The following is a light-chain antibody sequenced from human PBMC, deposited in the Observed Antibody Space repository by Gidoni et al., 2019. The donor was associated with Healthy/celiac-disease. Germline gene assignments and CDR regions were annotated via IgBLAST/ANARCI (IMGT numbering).Light chain of an antibody. V-gene: IGKV3-11*01. CDR1: QSVSSY. CDR3: QQRSNWPIT. CDR2: DAS. J-gene: IGKJ5*01. Sequence: IVLTHSPATLSLSPGERATLSCRASQSVSSYLAWYQQKPGQAPRLLIYDASTRATGIPARFSGSGSGTDFTLTISRLEPEDFAVYYCQQRSNWPITCGQGTRLEIK.